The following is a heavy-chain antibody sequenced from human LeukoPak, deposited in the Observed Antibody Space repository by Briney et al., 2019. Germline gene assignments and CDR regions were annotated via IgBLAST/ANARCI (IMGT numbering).Heavy chain of an antibody. CDR3: AKASGGIVVY. Sequence: GGSVKLPCTASGFTCNGYSMRWAPQAPEKGLEWVSVISGSGGNTYSADSVKGRYTISRDNAKNTLYEHMRSLRQEDTGVYYCAKASGGIVVYSGEGT. CDR1: GFTCNGYS. V-gene: IGHV3-23*01. J-gene: IGHJ4*02. CDR2: ISGSGGNT. D-gene: IGHD2-15*01.